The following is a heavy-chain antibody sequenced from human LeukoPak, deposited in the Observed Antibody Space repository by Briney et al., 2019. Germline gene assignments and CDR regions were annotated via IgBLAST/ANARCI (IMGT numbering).Heavy chain of an antibody. D-gene: IGHD3-22*01. V-gene: IGHV3-21*01. J-gene: IGHJ5*02. Sequence: NPGGSLRLXCAASGFTFSSYSMNWVRQAPGKGLEWVSSISSSSSYIYYADSVKGRFTISRDNAKNSLYLQMNSLRAEDTAVYYCARVDDQYYYDSSGYQFDPWGQGTLVTVSS. CDR2: ISSSSSYI. CDR3: ARVDDQYYYDSSGYQFDP. CDR1: GFTFSSYS.